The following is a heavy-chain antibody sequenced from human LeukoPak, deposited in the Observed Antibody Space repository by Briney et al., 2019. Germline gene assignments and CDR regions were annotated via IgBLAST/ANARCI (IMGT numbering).Heavy chain of an antibody. Sequence: ASVKVSCKASGYTFTGYYMHWVRQAPGQGLEWMGWISAYNGNTNYAQKLQGRVTMTTDTSTSTAYMELRSLRSDDTAVYYCARALRRRQWLAPDFDYWGQGTLVTVSS. CDR1: GYTFTGYY. V-gene: IGHV1-18*04. J-gene: IGHJ4*02. CDR2: ISAYNGNT. D-gene: IGHD6-19*01. CDR3: ARALRRRQWLAPDFDY.